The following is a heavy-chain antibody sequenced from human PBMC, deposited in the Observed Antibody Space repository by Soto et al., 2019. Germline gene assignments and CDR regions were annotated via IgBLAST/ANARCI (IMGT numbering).Heavy chain of an antibody. D-gene: IGHD3-22*01. V-gene: IGHV4-59*01. Sequence: QVQLQESGPGLVKPSETLSLTCTVSGGSMNNYYWSWLRQAPGKGLQYIGYISYMGTTNYNPSLKRRVTISVDTSKNQFSLKLTSVTAADTALYYCTKSGGGYVNSGYYGGDYDSWGRGTLVTVSS. J-gene: IGHJ5*01. CDR3: TKSGGGYVNSGYYGGDYDS. CDR2: ISYMGTT. CDR1: GGSMNNYY.